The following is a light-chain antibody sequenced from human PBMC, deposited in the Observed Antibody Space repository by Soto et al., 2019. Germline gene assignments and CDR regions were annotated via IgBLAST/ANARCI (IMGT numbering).Light chain of an antibody. J-gene: IGKJ1*01. CDR3: QQSTNRPRP. CDR1: QSISNN. CDR2: GAS. V-gene: IGKV3-15*01. Sequence: MSQSPATLSVYQGERATLSCRASQSISNNLVWYQQRPGQAPRLLIYGASARATGIPARFSGSGSGTEFTLTISSLQSEDFAVDYCQQSTNRPRPFGQ.